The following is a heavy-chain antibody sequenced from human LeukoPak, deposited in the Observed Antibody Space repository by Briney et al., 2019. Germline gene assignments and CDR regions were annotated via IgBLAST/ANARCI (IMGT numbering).Heavy chain of an antibody. CDR3: AGEILRYFDWLFSDDAFDI. CDR1: GGSISSYY. D-gene: IGHD3-9*01. Sequence: PSETLSLTCTVSGGSISSYYWSWIRQPAGKGLEWIGRIYTSGSTNYNPSLKSRVTMSVDTSKNQFSLKLSSVIAADTAVYYCAGEILRYFDWLFSDDAFDIWGQGTMVTVSS. CDR2: IYTSGST. J-gene: IGHJ3*02. V-gene: IGHV4-4*07.